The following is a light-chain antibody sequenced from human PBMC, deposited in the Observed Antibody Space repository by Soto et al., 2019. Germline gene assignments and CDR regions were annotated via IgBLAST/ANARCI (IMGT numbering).Light chain of an antibody. CDR3: QQYQSYPFT. J-gene: IGKJ3*01. Sequence: DIVMTQSPDSLPVSLGERATINCKSSESVLYTASNKHYLXWYQQKPGQPPKLLIYWASTRESGVPDRFSGSGSGTDFTLTISSLQADDVAVYYCQQYQSYPFTFGPGTQVDIK. CDR1: ESVLYTASNKHY. V-gene: IGKV4-1*01. CDR2: WAS.